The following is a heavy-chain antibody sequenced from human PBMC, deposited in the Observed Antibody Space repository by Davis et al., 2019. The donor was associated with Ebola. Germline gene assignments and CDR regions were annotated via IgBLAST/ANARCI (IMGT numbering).Heavy chain of an antibody. D-gene: IGHD1-1*01. J-gene: IGHJ3*02. CDR3: AKSRLESLGTGAFDI. Sequence: PGGSLRLSCAASGFTFSTYPMNWLRQAPGRGLEWVSCIRDDGRNTYYAASVKGRFTISRDDSTRTLYLQMNSLRAEDTAVYYCAKSRLESLGTGAFDIWGQGAMVTVSS. CDR1: GFTFSTYP. V-gene: IGHV3-23*01. CDR2: IRDDGRNT.